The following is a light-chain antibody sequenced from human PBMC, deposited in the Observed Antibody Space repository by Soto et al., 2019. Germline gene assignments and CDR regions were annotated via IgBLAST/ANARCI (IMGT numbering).Light chain of an antibody. CDR2: KTS. CDR1: QSVRNW. Sequence: IQMTQSPSTVSASVGDGVTITCRASQSVRNWLAWFQQKPGKPPKLLIYKTSRLESGVPSRFNGSGYGTDFTLTISSLQPDDFATYYCQQYNAFLLTFGQGTKLE. V-gene: IGKV1-5*03. CDR3: QQYNAFLLT. J-gene: IGKJ2*01.